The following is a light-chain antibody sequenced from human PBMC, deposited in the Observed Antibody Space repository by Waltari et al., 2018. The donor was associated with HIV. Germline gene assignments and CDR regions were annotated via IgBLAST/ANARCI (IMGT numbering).Light chain of an antibody. CDR2: SNN. Sequence: QSVLTQPPSASGTPGQRVTISCSGSSSNIGSNTVNWYQQLPGTAPKLRIYSNNQRRSGGPDRFAGSQSGTSASLAISGLQAEDEADYYCAAWDDSLNGPVFGGGTKLTVL. V-gene: IGLV1-44*01. J-gene: IGLJ2*01. CDR1: SSNIGSNT. CDR3: AAWDDSLNGPV.